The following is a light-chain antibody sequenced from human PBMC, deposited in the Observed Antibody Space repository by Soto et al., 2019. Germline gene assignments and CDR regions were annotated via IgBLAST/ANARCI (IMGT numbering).Light chain of an antibody. CDR2: GAS. J-gene: IGKJ5*01. CDR1: QSVSSSY. V-gene: IGKV3-20*01. CDR3: QQYGSSPLVT. Sequence: EIGSTQYPGTLSLSPGDRATLSCRASQSVSSSYLAWYQQKPGQAPRLLIYGASSRATGIPDRFSGSGSGTDFTLTVTRLEPEDFAVYYCQQYGSSPLVTVGQGTRLEIK.